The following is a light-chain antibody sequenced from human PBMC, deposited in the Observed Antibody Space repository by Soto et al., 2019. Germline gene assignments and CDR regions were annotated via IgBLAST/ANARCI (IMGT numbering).Light chain of an antibody. J-gene: IGKJ2*03. Sequence: EIVMTQSPATLSVSPGERATLSCRASQSVSSYLAWYQQKPGQAPRLLISGASTRATGIPARFSGGGSGTEFTLTISSLQSEDFAVYYCQQYNTWPPSFGQGPKVDIK. CDR3: QQYNTWPPS. V-gene: IGKV3-15*01. CDR2: GAS. CDR1: QSVSSY.